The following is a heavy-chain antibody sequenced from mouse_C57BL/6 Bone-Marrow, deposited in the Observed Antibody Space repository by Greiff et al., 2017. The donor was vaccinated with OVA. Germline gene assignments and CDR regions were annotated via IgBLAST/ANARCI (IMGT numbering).Heavy chain of an antibody. CDR1: GYTFTSYW. D-gene: IGHD1-1*01. J-gene: IGHJ2*01. CDR3: TRGDYYGSSSDY. V-gene: IGHV1-5*01. Sequence: VQLQQSGTVLARPGASVKMSCKTSGYTFTSYWMHWVKQRPGQGLEWIGAIYPGNSDTSYNQKFKGKAKLTAVTSASTADMELSSLTNEDSAVYYCTRGDYYGSSSDYWGQGTTLTVSS. CDR2: IYPGNSDT.